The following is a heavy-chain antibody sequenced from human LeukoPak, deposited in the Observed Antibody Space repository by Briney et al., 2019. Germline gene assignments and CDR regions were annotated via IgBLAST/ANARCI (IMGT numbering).Heavy chain of an antibody. V-gene: IGHV4-39*01. D-gene: IGHD2-15*01. CDR2: IYYSGST. CDR1: GGSISSSSYY. CDR3: ARQGGYCSGGSCYSDQLDY. J-gene: IGHJ4*02. Sequence: SETLSLTCTVSGGSISSSSYYWGWIRQPPGMGLEWIGSIYYSGSTYYNPSLKSRVTISVDTSKNQFSLKLSSVTAADTAVYYCARQGGYCSGGSCYSDQLDYWGQGTLVTVSS.